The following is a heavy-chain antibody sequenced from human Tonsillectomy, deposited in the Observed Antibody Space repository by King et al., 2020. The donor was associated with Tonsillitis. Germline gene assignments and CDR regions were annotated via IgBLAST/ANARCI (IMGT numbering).Heavy chain of an antibody. Sequence: VQLVESGGGLVQPGGSLRLSCAASGFTFSSYSMNWVRQAPGKGLEGVSYISSSSRTIHYADSVKGRFTISRDNAKNSLYLQMNSLRDEDTAVYFCARIRATVVTHVDYWGQGTQVTVSS. J-gene: IGHJ4*02. CDR3: ARIRATVVTHVDY. CDR1: GFTFSSYS. D-gene: IGHD4-23*01. V-gene: IGHV3-48*02. CDR2: ISSSSRTI.